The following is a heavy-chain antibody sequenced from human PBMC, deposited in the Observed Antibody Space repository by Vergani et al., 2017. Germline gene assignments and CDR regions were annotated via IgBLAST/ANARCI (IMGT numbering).Heavy chain of an antibody. CDR1: GFTFSSYA. V-gene: IGHV3-23*01. D-gene: IGHD1-1*01. CDR3: AKGRRHSHYYYYYMDV. J-gene: IGHJ6*03. CDR2: ISVSGDST. Sequence: EVQLLESGGGLVQPGGSLRLSCAASGFTFSSYAMSWVRQAPGKGLEWVSAISVSGDSTYYADSVKGRFTISRDNSKNTLYLQMNSLRAEDTAVYYCAKGRRHSHYYYYYMDVWGKGTTVTVSS.